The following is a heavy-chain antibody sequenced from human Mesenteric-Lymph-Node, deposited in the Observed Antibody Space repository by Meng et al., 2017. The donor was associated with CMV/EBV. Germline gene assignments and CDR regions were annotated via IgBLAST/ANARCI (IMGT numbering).Heavy chain of an antibody. V-gene: IGHV3-7*01. J-gene: IGHJ4*02. D-gene: IGHD2-2*01. Sequence: GGSLRLSCAASGFTFSSYWMSWVRQAPGKGLEWVANIKQDGSEKYYVDSVKGRFTISRDNAKNSLYLQMNSLRAEDTAVYYCARVGSTSYQAFDYWGQGTLVTVSS. CDR2: IKQDGSEK. CDR1: GFTFSSYW. CDR3: ARVGSTSYQAFDY.